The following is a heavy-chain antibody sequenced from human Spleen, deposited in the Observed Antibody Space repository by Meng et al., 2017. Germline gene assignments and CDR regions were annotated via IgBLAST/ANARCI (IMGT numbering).Heavy chain of an antibody. J-gene: IGHJ1*01. V-gene: IGHV4-34*01. CDR3: LRGSGGSV. D-gene: IGHD3-10*01. CDR1: GGSFSNYY. Sequence: QVQLQQWGAGLLKPSETLSLTCAVYGGSFSNYYWSWIRQPPGKGLEWIGEIHHSGSTNYNPSLKSRVSMSIDKSKNQFSLKLTSVTAADTAVYHCLRGSGGSVWGQGTLVTVSS. CDR2: IHHSGST.